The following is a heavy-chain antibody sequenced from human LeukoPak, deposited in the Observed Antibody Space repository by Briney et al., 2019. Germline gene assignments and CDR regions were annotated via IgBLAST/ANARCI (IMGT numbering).Heavy chain of an antibody. CDR1: GFTFNRHW. CDR3: AKDMESGSYSTYYFDY. CDR2: IESDGSST. Sequence: GGSLRLSCAASGFTFNRHWMHWVRRAPGKGLVWVSRIESDGSSTFYADSVKGRFTISRDNAKNTLYLQMNSLRAEDTALYYCAKDMESGSYSTYYFDYWGQGTLVTVSS. J-gene: IGHJ4*02. D-gene: IGHD1-26*01. V-gene: IGHV3-74*01.